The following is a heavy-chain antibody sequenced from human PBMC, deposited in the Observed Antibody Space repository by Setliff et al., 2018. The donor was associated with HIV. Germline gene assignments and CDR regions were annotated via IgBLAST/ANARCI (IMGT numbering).Heavy chain of an antibody. V-gene: IGHV4-38-2*01. J-gene: IGHJ4*02. D-gene: IGHD3-22*01. CDR3: ARAPNYYDSKAYFDY. CDR2: IRSSGDT. Sequence: ETLSLTCAVSGYSISSGYFWGWIRQSPGKGLEWIASIRSSGDTYYNPSLKSRVTISVDKSKNQFSLKLNSVTAADTAVYYCARAPNYYDSKAYFDYWGQGTLVTVSS. CDR1: GYSISSGYF.